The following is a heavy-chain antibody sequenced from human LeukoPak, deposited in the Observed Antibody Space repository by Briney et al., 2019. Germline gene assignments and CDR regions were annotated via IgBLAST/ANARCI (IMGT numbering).Heavy chain of an antibody. D-gene: IGHD5-24*01. V-gene: IGHV4-34*01. CDR2: INHSGST. CDR3: ARIRDGYNSIFDY. Sequence: PSQTLSLTCAVYGGSFSGYYWSWIRQPPGKGLEWIGEINHSGSTNYNPSLKSRVTISVDTSKNQFSLKLSSVTAADTAVYYCARIRDGYNSIFDYWGQGTLVTVSS. CDR1: GGSFSGYY. J-gene: IGHJ4*02.